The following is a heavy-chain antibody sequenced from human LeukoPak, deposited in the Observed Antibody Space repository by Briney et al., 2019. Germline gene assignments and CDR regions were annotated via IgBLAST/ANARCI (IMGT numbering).Heavy chain of an antibody. V-gene: IGHV4-39*01. J-gene: IGHJ4*02. D-gene: IGHD6-13*01. CDR1: GASFSSSTYY. CDR2: IYHSGST. Sequence: SETLSLTCTVSGASFSSSTYYWGWIRQPPGKGLEWIGSIYHSGSTYYNPSLKSRVTMSVDTSKNQFSLKLSSVTAADAAVYYCARHAGGISATGTRPFDYWGQGTLVTVSS. CDR3: ARHAGGISATGTRPFDY.